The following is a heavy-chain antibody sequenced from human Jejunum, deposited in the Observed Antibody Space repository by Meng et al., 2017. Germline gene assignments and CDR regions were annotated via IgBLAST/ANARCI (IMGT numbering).Heavy chain of an antibody. V-gene: IGHV3-23*01. CDR2: IIGAKT. CDR1: GFTFSSYD. CDR3: AKKSCSSSDCHRWYY. J-gene: IGHJ4*02. Sequence: GESLKISCAASGFTFSSYDMSWVRQAPGKGLEWVSHIIGAKTYYADSVKGRFTISRDNYKNTLYLQMNSLRVEDTAVYYCAKKSCSSSDCHRWYYWGQGTLVTVSS. D-gene: IGHD2-2*01.